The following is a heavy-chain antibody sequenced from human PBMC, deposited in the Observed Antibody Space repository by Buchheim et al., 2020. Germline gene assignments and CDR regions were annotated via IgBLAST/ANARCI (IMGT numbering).Heavy chain of an antibody. D-gene: IGHD4-17*01. V-gene: IGHV3-23*01. J-gene: IGHJ4*02. CDR1: GFTFRMFA. CDR3: AKNSVHGDWPEY. CDR2: ITDSGGGT. Sequence: EVQVLESGGGSVQRGGSLRLSCAASGFTFRMFAMSWVRQAPGKGLEWVSTITDSGGGTYYAESVKGRFTMSRDNAKNSLYLQMNNLRAEDTAVYYCAKNSVHGDWPEYWGQGTL.